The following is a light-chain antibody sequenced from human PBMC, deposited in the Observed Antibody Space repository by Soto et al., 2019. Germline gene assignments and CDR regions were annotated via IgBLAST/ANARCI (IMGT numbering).Light chain of an antibody. CDR2: GAS. Sequence: EIVMTQSPATLSVSPGERVTLSCRASQSVSSSLAWYQQKPGQAPRLLIYGASTRDIGIPGRFSGSGSETEFTLTISSLQSEDFAVYYCQQYNNWWTFGQGTKVETK. CDR1: QSVSSS. CDR3: QQYNNWWT. V-gene: IGKV3-15*01. J-gene: IGKJ1*01.